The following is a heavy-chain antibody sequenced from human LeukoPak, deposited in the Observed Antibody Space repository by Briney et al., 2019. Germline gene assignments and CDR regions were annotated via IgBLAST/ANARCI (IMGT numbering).Heavy chain of an antibody. CDR1: GGSFSSYH. CDR2: IYYSGST. V-gene: IGHV4-59*01. D-gene: IGHD5-18*01. J-gene: IGHJ2*01. CDR3: ARGDTAMASYWYFDL. Sequence: SEPLSLTCPVPGGSFSSYHWSWIRQPPGKGLEGIGYIYYSGSTNSNPTLKSRVTISVDTSKNQFSLKLSSVTAADTAVYYCARGDTAMASYWYFDLWGRGTLVTVSS.